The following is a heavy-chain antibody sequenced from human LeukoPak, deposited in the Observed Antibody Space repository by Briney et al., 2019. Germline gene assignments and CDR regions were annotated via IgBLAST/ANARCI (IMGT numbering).Heavy chain of an antibody. CDR1: GGSISSSSYY. CDR3: ARDPRIAAVGPFDY. CDR2: IYYSGST. V-gene: IGHV4-39*02. Sequence: SETLSLTCTVSGGSISSSSYYWGWIRRPPGKGLEWIGSIYYSGSTYYNPSLKSRVTISVDTSKNQFSLKLSSVTAADTAVYYCARDPRIAAVGPFDYWGQGTLVTVSS. J-gene: IGHJ4*02. D-gene: IGHD6-13*01.